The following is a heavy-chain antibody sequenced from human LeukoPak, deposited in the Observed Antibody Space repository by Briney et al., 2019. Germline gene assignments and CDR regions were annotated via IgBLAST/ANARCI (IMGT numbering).Heavy chain of an antibody. D-gene: IGHD1-26*01. V-gene: IGHV3-48*04. Sequence: GGSLRLSCAASGFTFSSYSMNWVRQAPGKGLEWVSYISSSSSTIYYADSVKGRFTISRDNAKNSLYLQMNSLRAEDTAVYYCARAVGATTFGIDYWGQGTLVTVSS. CDR2: ISSSSSTI. J-gene: IGHJ4*02. CDR1: GFTFSSYS. CDR3: ARAVGATTFGIDY.